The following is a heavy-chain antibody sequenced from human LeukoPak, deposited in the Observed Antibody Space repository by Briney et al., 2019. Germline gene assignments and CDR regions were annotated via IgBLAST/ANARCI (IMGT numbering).Heavy chain of an antibody. D-gene: IGHD6-25*01. Sequence: APVKVSCKASGYTFTSYYMHWVRQAPGQGLEWMGIINPSGGSTSYAQKFQGRVTMTRDTSTSTVYMELSSLRSEDTAVYYCASTATPRDNWFDPWGQGTLVTVSS. J-gene: IGHJ5*02. CDR2: INPSGGST. CDR3: ASTATPRDNWFDP. CDR1: GYTFTSYY. V-gene: IGHV1-46*01.